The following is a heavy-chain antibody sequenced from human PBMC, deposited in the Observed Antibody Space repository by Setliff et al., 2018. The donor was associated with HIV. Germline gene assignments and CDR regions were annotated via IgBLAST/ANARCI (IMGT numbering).Heavy chain of an antibody. D-gene: IGHD3-10*01. J-gene: IGHJ5*02. Sequence: PSETLSLTCTVSGDSISSYSWNWIRQSPGGGLEWIGFIFSSGSTKYNPSLQSRVTMSIDTSKNQFSLRLTSVTAADTAVYYCARRIDDSGSFPDKNWFDTWGREAWSPSPQ. CDR3: ARRIDDSGSFPDKNWFDT. CDR1: GDSISSYS. V-gene: IGHV4-4*09. CDR2: IFSSGST.